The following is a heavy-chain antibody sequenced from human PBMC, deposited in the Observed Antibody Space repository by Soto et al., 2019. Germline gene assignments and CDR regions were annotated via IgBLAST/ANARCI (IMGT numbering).Heavy chain of an antibody. J-gene: IGHJ3*02. CDR2: INHSGST. D-gene: IGHD6-13*01. CDR1: GGSFSGYY. CDR3: ARRYSSAFDI. V-gene: IGHV4-34*01. Sequence: PSETLSLTCAVYGGSFSGYYWSWIRQPPGKGLEWIGEINHSGSTNYNPSLKSRVNISVDTSKNQFSLKLISVTAADTAVYYCARRYSSAFDIWGQGTMVTVSS.